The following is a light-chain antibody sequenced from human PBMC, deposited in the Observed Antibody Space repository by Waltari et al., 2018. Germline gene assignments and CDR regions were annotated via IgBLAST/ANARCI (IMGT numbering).Light chain of an antibody. CDR3: SSYAGSENVV. V-gene: IGLV2-8*01. CDR2: EVY. J-gene: IGLJ3*02. CDR1: SNNVGGYHY. Sequence: QSALTQPPSASGSLRQSVTISCTGTSNNVGGYHYVSWYQQHPGKAPRLMIYEVYNRPSGVPERFSVSKSGNTASLTVSGLQADDEADYYCSSYAGSENVVFGGGTKLTVL.